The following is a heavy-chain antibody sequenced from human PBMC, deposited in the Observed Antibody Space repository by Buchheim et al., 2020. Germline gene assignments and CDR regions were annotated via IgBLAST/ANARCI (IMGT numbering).Heavy chain of an antibody. CDR1: GFTFSSYA. V-gene: IGHV3-23*01. Sequence: EVQLLESGGGLVQPGGSLRLSCAASGFTFSSYAMSWVRQAPGKGLEWVSGISGGGGSTYYADSVKGRFTISRDNSENTLYLQMSSLRVEDTAVYYCARDGGIVVVPAATLDYWGQGTL. D-gene: IGHD2-2*01. CDR3: ARDGGIVVVPAATLDY. CDR2: ISGGGGST. J-gene: IGHJ4*02.